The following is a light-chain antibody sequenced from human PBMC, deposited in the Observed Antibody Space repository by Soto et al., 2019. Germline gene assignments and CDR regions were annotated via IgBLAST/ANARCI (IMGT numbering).Light chain of an antibody. CDR1: QSISSY. Sequence: DIQMTQSPSSVSASVGDRVTITCRASQSISSYLNWYQQKPGKAPKLLIYAASSLQSGVPSRFSGSGSGTDFTLTISSLQPDDIATYYCQKHNSAPLTLGGGTMVDVK. CDR3: QKHNSAPLT. CDR2: AAS. V-gene: IGKV1-39*01. J-gene: IGKJ4*01.